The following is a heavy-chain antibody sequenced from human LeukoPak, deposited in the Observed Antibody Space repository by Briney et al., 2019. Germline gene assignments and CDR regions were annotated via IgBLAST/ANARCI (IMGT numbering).Heavy chain of an antibody. CDR1: GYSISSGYY. CDR3: ARQSPTYSVRF. V-gene: IGHV4-38-2*01. Sequence: SETLSLTCAVSGYSISSGYYWGWIRQPPGKGLEWIGSIYHSGSTYYNPSLKSRVTISVDTSKNQFSLKLSSVTAADTAVYYCARQSPTYSVRFWGQGTLVTVSS. J-gene: IGHJ4*02. D-gene: IGHD2-21*01. CDR2: IYHSGST.